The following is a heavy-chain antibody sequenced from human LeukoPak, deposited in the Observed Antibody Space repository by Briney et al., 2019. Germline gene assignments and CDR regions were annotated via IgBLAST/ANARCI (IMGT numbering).Heavy chain of an antibody. CDR2: IVVGSGNT. CDR1: GFTFTSSA. CDR3: AAATRSGSYYHGPYGMDV. Sequence: SVKVSCMASGFTFTSSAVQWVRQARGQRLEWIGWIVVGSGNTNYAQKFQERVTITRDMSTSTAYMELSSLRSEDTAVYYCAAATRSGSYYHGPYGMDVWGKETTVTVSS. J-gene: IGHJ6*04. V-gene: IGHV1-58*01. D-gene: IGHD3-10*01.